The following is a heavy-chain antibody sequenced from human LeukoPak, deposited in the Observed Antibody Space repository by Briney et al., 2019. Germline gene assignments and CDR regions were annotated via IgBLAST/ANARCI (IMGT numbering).Heavy chain of an antibody. V-gene: IGHV4-39*07. D-gene: IGHD3-10*01. Sequence: SETLSLTCTVSGDASSRSRYYWGWIRQSPGKGLEWIGSIDYSGNTDYNPSLKSRVSLSVDTSKKQFSLKLNSVTAADTAVYYCEGSGNYNAAFDIWGQGTMVAVSS. CDR2: IDYSGNT. CDR1: GDASSRSRYY. J-gene: IGHJ3*02. CDR3: EGSGNYNAAFDI.